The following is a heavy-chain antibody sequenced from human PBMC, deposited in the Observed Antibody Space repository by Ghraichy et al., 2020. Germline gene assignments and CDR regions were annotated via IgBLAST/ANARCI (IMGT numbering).Heavy chain of an antibody. CDR3: AREVEWLRRDYYNYGMDV. D-gene: IGHD5-12*01. J-gene: IGHJ6*02. CDR2: IYYSGST. Sequence: SETLSLTCTVSGGSISSGGYYWSWIRQHPGKGLEWIGCIYYSGSTYYNPSLKSRVTISVDTSKNQFSLKLSSVTAADTAVYYCAREVEWLRRDYYNYGMDVWGQGTTVTVSS. V-gene: IGHV4-31*03. CDR1: GGSISSGGYY.